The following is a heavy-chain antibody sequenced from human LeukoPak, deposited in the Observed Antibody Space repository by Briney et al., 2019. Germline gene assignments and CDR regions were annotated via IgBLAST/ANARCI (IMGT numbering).Heavy chain of an antibody. V-gene: IGHV3-23*01. D-gene: IGHD2-2*01. CDR3: AKVGGVSSTSYYSPAAY. CDR2: ISGSGDSA. Sequence: GGSLRLSCAASGFTFTSDDMRLVPQAPGKGLEWVSAISGSGDSAYYADSVKGRFTISRDNSKNTLFLQMNSLRAEDTAVYYCAKVGGVSSTSYYSPAAYWGQGTLVTVSS. CDR1: GFTFTSDD. J-gene: IGHJ4*02.